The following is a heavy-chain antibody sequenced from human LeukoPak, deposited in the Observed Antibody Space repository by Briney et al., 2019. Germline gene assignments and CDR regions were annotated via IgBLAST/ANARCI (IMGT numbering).Heavy chain of an antibody. CDR3: ARADYYDSSGEFDY. CDR1: GGTFSSHT. Sequence: ASVKVSCKASGGTFSSHTISWVRQAPGQGLEWMGRIIPILGIANYAQKFQGRVTITADKSTSTAYMELSSLRSEDTAVYYCARADYYDSSGEFDYWGQGTLVTVSS. CDR2: IIPILGIA. D-gene: IGHD3-22*01. J-gene: IGHJ4*02. V-gene: IGHV1-69*02.